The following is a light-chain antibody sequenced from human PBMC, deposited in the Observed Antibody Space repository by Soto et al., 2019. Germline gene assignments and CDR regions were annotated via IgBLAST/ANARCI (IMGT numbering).Light chain of an antibody. J-gene: IGKJ1*01. Sequence: EIVLAQSPGTLSLSPGERATLSCRASQSVTNSFLAWYQQKPGQAPRLLIYGASRRATGIPDRFTSSGSGTDLTLTISRLEHEDFAVYYCQQYVSSPWAFGQGTKVEI. CDR1: QSVTNSF. CDR3: QQYVSSPWA. CDR2: GAS. V-gene: IGKV3-20*01.